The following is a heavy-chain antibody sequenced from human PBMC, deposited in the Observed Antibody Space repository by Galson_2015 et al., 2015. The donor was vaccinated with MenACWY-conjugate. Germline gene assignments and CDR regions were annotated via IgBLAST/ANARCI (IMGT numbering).Heavy chain of an antibody. CDR3: AHTFTIFGVADIVPYFDY. V-gene: IGHV2-5*02. D-gene: IGHD3-3*01. CDR2: IYWDDDK. CDR1: GFSLSTRGVG. J-gene: IGHJ4*02. Sequence: PALVKPTQTLTLTYTFSGFSLSTRGVGVGWIRQPPGKALEWLALIYWDDDKRYSPSLKSRLTITKDTSKNQVVLTMTNMDPVDTATYYCAHTFTIFGVADIVPYFDYWGQGTLVTVSS.